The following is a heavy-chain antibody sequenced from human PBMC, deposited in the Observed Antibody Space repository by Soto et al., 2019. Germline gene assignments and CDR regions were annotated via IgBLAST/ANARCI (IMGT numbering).Heavy chain of an antibody. CDR3: AISQDRGGRTTFIY. CDR2: INWKSDI. Sequence: PGGCLRLSCAVSGFTFDDNAMHWVRQAPEKGLEWVAGINWKSDIGYADSVKGCFTISRDNAENSLYLQMNNLRAEDTALYYCAISQDRGGRTTFIYWGQGTQVTSPQ. CDR1: GFTFDDNA. J-gene: IGHJ4*02. V-gene: IGHV3-9*01. D-gene: IGHD3-16*01.